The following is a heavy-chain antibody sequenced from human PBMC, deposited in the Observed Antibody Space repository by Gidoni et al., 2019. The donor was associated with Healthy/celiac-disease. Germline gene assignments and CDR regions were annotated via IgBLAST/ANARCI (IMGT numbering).Heavy chain of an antibody. CDR2: ISYDGSNK. CDR1: GVTFSSSA. J-gene: IGHJ4*02. CDR3: ARAGYDILTGYYPTTLSYYFDY. Sequence: QVQLGGSGGGVVQPGRPLRLSCAASGVTFSSSAMLWVRQAPGKGRGWVEVISYDGSNKYYADSVKGRFTISRDNSKNTLDLQKNSLRAEETAVYYCARAGYDILTGYYPTTLSYYFDYWGQGTLVTVSS. V-gene: IGHV3-30*04. D-gene: IGHD3-9*01.